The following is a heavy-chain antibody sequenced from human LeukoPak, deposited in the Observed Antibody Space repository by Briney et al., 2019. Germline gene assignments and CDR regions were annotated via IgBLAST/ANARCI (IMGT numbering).Heavy chain of an antibody. D-gene: IGHD3-10*01. J-gene: IGHJ3*01. CDR3: VSGVSIWLGNAFDF. Sequence: PGGSLRLSCAASGFTFSTYWMHWARQDPGKGLVWFSRINSDGSNTIYADSVKGRFTISRDNAKNTLYLQMNSLRPEDTAVYYCVSGVSIWLGNAFDFWGQGTMVTVSS. CDR1: GFTFSTYW. V-gene: IGHV3-74*01. CDR2: INSDGSNT.